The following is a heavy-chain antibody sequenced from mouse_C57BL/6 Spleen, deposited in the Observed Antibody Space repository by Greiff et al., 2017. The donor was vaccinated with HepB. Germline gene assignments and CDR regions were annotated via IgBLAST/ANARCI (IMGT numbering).Heavy chain of an antibody. D-gene: IGHD2-5*01. Sequence: QVHVKQPGAELVKPGASVKLSCKASGYTFTSYWMHWVKQRPGQGLEWIGMIHPNSGSTNYNEKFKSKATLTVDKSSSTAYMQLSSLTSEDSAVYYCARAYYSKGFAYWGQGTLVTVSA. CDR2: IHPNSGST. CDR1: GYTFTSYW. CDR3: ARAYYSKGFAY. J-gene: IGHJ3*01. V-gene: IGHV1-64*01.